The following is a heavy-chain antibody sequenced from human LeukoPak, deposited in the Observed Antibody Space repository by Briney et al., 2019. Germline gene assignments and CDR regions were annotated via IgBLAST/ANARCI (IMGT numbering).Heavy chain of an antibody. D-gene: IGHD2-2*01. V-gene: IGHV3-23*01. Sequence: GGSLRLSCAASGFTFSSYAMSWVRQAPGKGLEWVSAISGSGGSTYYADSVKGRFTISRDNSKNTLYLQMNSLRAEDTAVYYCAKDRGYCSSTSCFAEYFQHWGQGTLVTVSS. CDR2: ISGSGGST. CDR1: GFTFSSYA. CDR3: AKDRGYCSSTSCFAEYFQH. J-gene: IGHJ1*01.